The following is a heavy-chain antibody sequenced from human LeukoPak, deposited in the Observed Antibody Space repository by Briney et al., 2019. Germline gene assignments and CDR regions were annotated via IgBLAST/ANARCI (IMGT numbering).Heavy chain of an antibody. V-gene: IGHV4-59*12. CDR3: ARGRHWNYWSNLNWFDP. Sequence: SETLSLTCTVSGGSISSYYWSWIRQPPGKGLEWIGYIYYSGSTNYNPSLKSRVTISVDTSKNQFSLKLSSVTAADTAVYYCARGRHWNYWSNLNWFDPWGQGTLVTVSS. J-gene: IGHJ5*02. CDR2: IYYSGST. D-gene: IGHD1-7*01. CDR1: GGSISSYY.